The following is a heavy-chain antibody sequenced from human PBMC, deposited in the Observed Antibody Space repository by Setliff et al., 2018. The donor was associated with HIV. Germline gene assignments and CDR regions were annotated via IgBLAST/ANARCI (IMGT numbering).Heavy chain of an antibody. J-gene: IGHJ5*02. CDR3: ARDGRYYDSSGYYRSLDNWFDP. V-gene: IGHV3-21*01. CDR1: GFTFSSYT. Sequence: TGGSLRLSCAISGFTFSSYTMHWVRQAPGKGLEWVSSISSSYNSIYYTDSVKGRFTISSDNAKNSLYLQMNSLRLEDTAVYYCARDGRYYDSSGYYRSLDNWFDPWGQGTLVTVSS. D-gene: IGHD3-22*01. CDR2: ISSSYNSI.